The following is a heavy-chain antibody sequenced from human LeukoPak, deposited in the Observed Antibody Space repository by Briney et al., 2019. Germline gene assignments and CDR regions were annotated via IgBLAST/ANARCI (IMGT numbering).Heavy chain of an antibody. V-gene: IGHV4-39*01. J-gene: IGHJ1*01. CDR3: ASASSGYYDEYFQH. CDR2: IYYSGST. Sequence: SETLSLTCTVSGGSISSSSYYWGWIRQPPGKGLEWIGSIYYSGSTYYNPSLKSRVTISVDTSKNQFSLKLSSVTAADTAVYYCASASSGYYDEYFQHWGQGTLVTVSS. CDR1: GGSISSSSYY. D-gene: IGHD3-22*01.